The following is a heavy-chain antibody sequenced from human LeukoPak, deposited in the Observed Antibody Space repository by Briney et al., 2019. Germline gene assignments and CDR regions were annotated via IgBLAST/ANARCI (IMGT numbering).Heavy chain of an antibody. Sequence: SETLSLTCTVSGGSISSSSYYWGWIRQPPRKGLEWIGSIYYSGGTYYNPSLKSRVTISVDTSKNHFSLKLSSVTAADTAVYYCAFRRDGYKGGSWFDPWGQGILVTVSS. J-gene: IGHJ5*02. CDR1: GGSISSSSYY. D-gene: IGHD5-24*01. V-gene: IGHV4-39*02. CDR3: AFRRDGYKGGSWFDP. CDR2: IYYSGGT.